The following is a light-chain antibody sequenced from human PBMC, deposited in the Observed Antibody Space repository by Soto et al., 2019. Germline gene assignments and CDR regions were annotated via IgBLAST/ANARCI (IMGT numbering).Light chain of an antibody. CDR3: QSYDATNQV. V-gene: IGLV6-57*01. CDR1: SGSIASNY. CDR2: EDN. J-gene: IGLJ3*02. Sequence: NFMLTQPHSVSESPGKTVIISCTRSSGSIASNYVQVYHQRPGSSPTTVLYEDNQRPSGVPDRFSGSIDSSSNSASLTISGLETDDEADYYCQSYDATNQVFGGGTKLTVL.